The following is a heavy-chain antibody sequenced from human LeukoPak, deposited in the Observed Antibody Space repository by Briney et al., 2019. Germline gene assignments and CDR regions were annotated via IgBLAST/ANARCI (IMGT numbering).Heavy chain of an antibody. CDR3: AKKDYYYMDV. J-gene: IGHJ6*03. Sequence: PSETLSLTCTVSGGSISSGSYYWSWIRQPAGKGLEWIGRIYTSGSTNYNPSLKSRVTISVDTSKNQFSLKLSSVTAADTAVYYCAKKDYYYMDVWGKGTTVTVSS. CDR1: GGSISSGSYY. V-gene: IGHV4-61*02. CDR2: IYTSGST.